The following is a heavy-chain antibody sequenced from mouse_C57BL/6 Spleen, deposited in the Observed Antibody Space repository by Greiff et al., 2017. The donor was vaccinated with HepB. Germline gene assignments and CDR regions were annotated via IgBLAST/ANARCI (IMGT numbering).Heavy chain of an antibody. D-gene: IGHD1-1*01. J-gene: IGHJ2*01. Sequence: EVQLQQSGAELVRPGASVKLSCTASGFNIKDDYMHWVKQRPEQGLEWIGWIDPENGDTEYASKFQGKATITADTSSNTAYLQLSSLTSEDTAVYYCTTNYGSSFYYWGQGTTLTVSS. CDR2: IDPENGDT. V-gene: IGHV14-4*01. CDR3: TTNYGSSFYY. CDR1: GFNIKDDY.